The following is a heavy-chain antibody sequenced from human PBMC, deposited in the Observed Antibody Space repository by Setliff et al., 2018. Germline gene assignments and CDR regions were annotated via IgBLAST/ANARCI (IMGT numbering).Heavy chain of an antibody. Sequence: SETLSLTCTVSGASINNHFWSWIRQPPGKGLEWIGYLSHSGSSNYNPSLKSRVTMLVDTSKNQFSLKLSSVTAADTAVYYCAKVITVFGVVIMENWFDPWGHGTLVTVSS. J-gene: IGHJ5*02. V-gene: IGHV4-59*11. D-gene: IGHD3-3*01. CDR2: LSHSGSS. CDR3: AKVITVFGVVIMENWFDP. CDR1: GASINNHF.